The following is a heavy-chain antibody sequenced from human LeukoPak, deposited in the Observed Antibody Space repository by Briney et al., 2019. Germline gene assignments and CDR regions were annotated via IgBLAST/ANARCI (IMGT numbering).Heavy chain of an antibody. D-gene: IGHD5-24*01. J-gene: IGHJ4*02. Sequence: GASVKVSCKASGYTFTGYYMHWVRQAPGQGLEWMGWINPNTGGTKYAQKFQGRVTMTRDTSISTAYMKLSRLGSDDTALYYCASQQLQWRESYYFDDWGQGTLVTVSS. V-gene: IGHV1-2*02. CDR2: INPNTGGT. CDR3: ASQQLQWRESYYFDD. CDR1: GYTFTGYY.